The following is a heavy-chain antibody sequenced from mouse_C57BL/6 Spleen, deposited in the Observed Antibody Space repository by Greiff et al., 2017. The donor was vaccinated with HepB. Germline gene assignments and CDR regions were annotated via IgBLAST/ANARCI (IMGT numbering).Heavy chain of an antibody. CDR2: INPNNGGT. Sequence: EVKLQESGPELVKPGASVKIPCKASGYTFTDYNMDWVKQSHGKSLEWIGDINPNNGGTIYNQKFKGKATLTVDKSSSTAYMELRSLTSEDTAVYYCARRRYGMDYWGQGTSVTVSS. J-gene: IGHJ4*01. CDR1: GYTFTDYN. V-gene: IGHV1-18*01. CDR3: ARRRYGMDY.